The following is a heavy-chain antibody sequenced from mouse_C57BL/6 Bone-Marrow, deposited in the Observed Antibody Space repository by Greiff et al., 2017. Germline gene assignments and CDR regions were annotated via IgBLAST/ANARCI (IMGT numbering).Heavy chain of an antibody. D-gene: IGHD3-3*01. J-gene: IGHJ2*01. CDR3: ARGRGTNY. V-gene: IGHV5-6*01. Sequence: EVMLVESGGDLVKPGGSLKLSCAASGFTFSSYGMSWVRQTPDKRLEWVATISSGGSYTYYPDSVKGRFTLSRDNAKNTLYLQMSSLKSEDTAMYYCARGRGTNYWGQGTTLTVSS. CDR1: GFTFSSYG. CDR2: ISSGGSYT.